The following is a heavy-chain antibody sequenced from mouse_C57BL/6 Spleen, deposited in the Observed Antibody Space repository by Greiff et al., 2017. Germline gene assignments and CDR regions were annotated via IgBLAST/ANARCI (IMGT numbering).Heavy chain of an antibody. Sequence: QVQLQQSGPELVTPGASVTISCKASGYAFSSSWMNWVKQRPGTGLEWIGRISPGDGDTNYTGKFTGKAILTADRSTSTAYMHLSSLTSEDSAVYFCARGDITTVVAHWYFDVWGTGTTVTVSS. D-gene: IGHD1-1*01. J-gene: IGHJ1*03. CDR2: ISPGDGDT. CDR1: GYAFSSSW. CDR3: ARGDITTVVAHWYFDV. V-gene: IGHV1-82*01.